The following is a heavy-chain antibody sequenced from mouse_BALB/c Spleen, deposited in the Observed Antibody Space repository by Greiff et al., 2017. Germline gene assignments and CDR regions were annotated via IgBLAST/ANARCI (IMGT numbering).Heavy chain of an antibody. CDR3: TRDRYGFAY. CDR2: INPSNGGT. D-gene: IGHD2-14*01. Sequence: VKLQESGAELVKPGASVKLSCKASGYTFTSYYMYWVKQRPGQGLEWIGEINPSNGGTNFNEKFKSKATLTVDKSSSTAYMQLSSLTSEDSAVYYCTRDRYGFAYWGQGTLVTVSA. J-gene: IGHJ3*01. CDR1: GYTFTSYY. V-gene: IGHV1S81*02.